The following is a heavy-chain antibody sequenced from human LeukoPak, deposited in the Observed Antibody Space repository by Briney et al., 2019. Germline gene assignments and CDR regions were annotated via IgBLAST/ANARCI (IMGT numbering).Heavy chain of an antibody. CDR3: ARESHVTREDY. Sequence: ASVKVSCKASGYTFTSYGISWVRQAAGQGVEWMGWISANDGNTDYPQKLQGRVTMTTDTSTSTAYMELRSLRSDDTAVYYCARESHVTREDYWGQGTLVTVSS. V-gene: IGHV1-18*01. CDR2: ISANDGNT. J-gene: IGHJ4*02. D-gene: IGHD3-10*01. CDR1: GYTFTSYG.